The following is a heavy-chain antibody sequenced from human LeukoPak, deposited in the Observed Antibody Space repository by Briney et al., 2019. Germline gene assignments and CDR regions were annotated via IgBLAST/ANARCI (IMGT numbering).Heavy chain of an antibody. CDR2: IWYDGSNK. Sequence: PGGSLRLSCAASGFTFSSYGMHWVRQAPGKGLEWVAVIWYDGSNKYYADSVKGRFTISRDNSKNTLYLQMNSLRAEDTAVYYCARDVVVVPAAIHYGMDVWGQGTTVTVSS. CDR3: ARDVVVVPAAIHYGMDV. J-gene: IGHJ6*02. D-gene: IGHD2-2*01. V-gene: IGHV3-33*01. CDR1: GFTFSSYG.